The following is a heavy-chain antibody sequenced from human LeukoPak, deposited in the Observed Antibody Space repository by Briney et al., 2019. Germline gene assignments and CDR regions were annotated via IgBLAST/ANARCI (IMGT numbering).Heavy chain of an antibody. CDR1: GATFSDYA. J-gene: IGHJ5*02. D-gene: IGHD3-10*01. Sequence: SVKVSCKASGATFSDYALNWVRQAPGQGLEWMGVFIPILGTANSTQKFHDRLTITADISTNTAYMELSSLRSEDTAVYYCARGLKELLWFGELLDNWFDPWGQGTLVTVSS. V-gene: IGHV1-69*10. CDR2: FIPILGTA. CDR3: ARGLKELLWFGELLDNWFDP.